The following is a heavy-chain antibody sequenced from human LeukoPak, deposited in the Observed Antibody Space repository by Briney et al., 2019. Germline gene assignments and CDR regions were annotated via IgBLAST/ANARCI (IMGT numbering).Heavy chain of an antibody. V-gene: IGHV1-18*01. CDR2: ISSNNGNT. Sequence: ASVKDSCKASGYTFTRYGFSWVRQAPGQGLEWMGWISSNNGNTKYAQKLQGRVTMTADTTTSTAYMELRSLRSDDTAVYYCARSLHYYDNSGLFIQYWGQGTLVTVSS. CDR3: ARSLHYYDNSGLFIQY. CDR1: GYTFTRYG. J-gene: IGHJ1*01. D-gene: IGHD3-22*01.